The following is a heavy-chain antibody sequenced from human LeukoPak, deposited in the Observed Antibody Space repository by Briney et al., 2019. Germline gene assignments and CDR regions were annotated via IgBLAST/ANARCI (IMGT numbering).Heavy chain of an antibody. J-gene: IGHJ4*02. Sequence: PSETLSLTCAVSGGSISSSNWWSWVRQPPGKGLEWIGEINHSGSTNYNPSLKSRVTISVDTSKNQFSLKLSSVTAADTAVYYCARGFADYYDINTGEYYFDYWGQGTLVTVSS. D-gene: IGHD3-22*01. CDR1: GGSISSSNW. V-gene: IGHV4-4*02. CDR2: INHSGST. CDR3: ARGFADYYDINTGEYYFDY.